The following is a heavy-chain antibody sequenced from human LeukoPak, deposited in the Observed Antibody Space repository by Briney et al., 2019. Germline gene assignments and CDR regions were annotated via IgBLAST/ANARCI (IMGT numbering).Heavy chain of an antibody. D-gene: IGHD2-2*01. Sequence: PSQTLSLTCTVSGGSISSGGYYWSWIRQHPGKGLEWIGYIYYSGSTYYNPSLKSRVTISVDTSKNQFSLKLSSVTAADTAVYYCAREGVSGYCSSTSCPFDYWGQGTLVTVSS. J-gene: IGHJ4*02. CDR1: GGSISSGGYY. CDR3: AREGVSGYCSSTSCPFDY. CDR2: IYYSGST. V-gene: IGHV4-31*03.